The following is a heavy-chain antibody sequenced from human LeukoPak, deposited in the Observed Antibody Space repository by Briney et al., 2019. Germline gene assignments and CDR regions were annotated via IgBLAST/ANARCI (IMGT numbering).Heavy chain of an antibody. J-gene: IGHJ4*02. CDR1: GGSFSGYY. CDR2: INHSGST. CDR3: ARQIGGAARPFDY. V-gene: IGHV4-34*01. D-gene: IGHD6-6*01. Sequence: SETLSLTCAVYGGSFSGYYWSWIRQPPGKGLEWIGEINHSGSTNYNPSLKSRVTISVDTSKNQFSLKLSSVTAADTAVYYCARQIGGAARPFDYWGQGTLVTVSS.